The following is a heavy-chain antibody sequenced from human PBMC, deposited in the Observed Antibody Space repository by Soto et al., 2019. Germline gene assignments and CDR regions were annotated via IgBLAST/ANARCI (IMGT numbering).Heavy chain of an antibody. J-gene: IGHJ6*02. CDR1: GFTFSSYA. CDR2: ISGSGGST. CDR3: AKDLPGTPYYGMDV. Sequence: PGGSLRLSCAASGFTFSSYAMSCVRQAPGKGLEWVSAISGSGGSTYYADSVKGRFTISRDNSKNTLYLQMNSLRAEDTAVYYCAKDLPGTPYYGMDVWGQGTTVTVSS. V-gene: IGHV3-23*01. D-gene: IGHD1-1*01.